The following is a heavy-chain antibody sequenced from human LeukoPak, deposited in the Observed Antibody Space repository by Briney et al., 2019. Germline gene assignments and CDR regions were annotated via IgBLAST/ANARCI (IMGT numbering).Heavy chain of an antibody. CDR2: MNPNSGNT. V-gene: IGHV1-8*01. D-gene: IGHD1-26*01. Sequence: ASVKVSCKASKDTFTIYDVNWVRQATGLGLEWMGWMNPNSGNTGYAQKFQGRVTMTMNGSISTAHMELTSLTSEDTAVYYCARSTMGARRTYDYWGQGTLVTVSS. J-gene: IGHJ4*02. CDR3: ARSTMGARRTYDY. CDR1: KDTFTIYD.